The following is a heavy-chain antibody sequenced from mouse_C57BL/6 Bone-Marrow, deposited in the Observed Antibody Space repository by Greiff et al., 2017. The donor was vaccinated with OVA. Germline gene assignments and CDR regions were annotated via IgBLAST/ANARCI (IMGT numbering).Heavy chain of an antibody. CDR2: ISNGGGST. CDR1: GFTFSDYY. D-gene: IGHD2-2*01. CDR3: ARHNYGYSFDY. Sequence: DVKLVESGGGLVQPGGSLKLSCAASGFTFSDYYMYWVRQTPEKRLEWVAYISNGGGSTYYPDTVKGRFPISRDNAKNTLYLQMSRLKSEDTAMYYCARHNYGYSFDYWGQGTTLTVSS. V-gene: IGHV5-12*01. J-gene: IGHJ2*01.